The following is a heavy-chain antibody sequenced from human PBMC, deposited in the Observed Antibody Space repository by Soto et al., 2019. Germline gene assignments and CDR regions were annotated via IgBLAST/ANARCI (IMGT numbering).Heavy chain of an antibody. CDR2: VYYSGST. CDR1: GDSISSGGYY. D-gene: IGHD2-15*01. Sequence: QVQLQESGPGLVKPSQTLSLTCTVSGDSISSGGYYWSWIRQLPGKGLECIGYVYYSGSTYYNPSLKSRVTISVDTSKNQFSLKLSSVTAADTAVYYCARGSLGYCSGGSCYLPYYFDYWGQGTLVTVSS. CDR3: ARGSLGYCSGGSCYLPYYFDY. J-gene: IGHJ4*02. V-gene: IGHV4-31*03.